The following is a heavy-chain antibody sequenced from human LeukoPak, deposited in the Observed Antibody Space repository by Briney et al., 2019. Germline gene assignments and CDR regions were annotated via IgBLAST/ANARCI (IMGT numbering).Heavy chain of an antibody. CDR1: GFTFSSYA. Sequence: AGGSLRLSCAASGFTFSSYAMSWVCQAPGKGLEWVSAISASAGRTYYADSVKGRFTISRDNSKNTLYLQMNSLRAEDTAVYYCAKDGDDYIWGSYRQDAFDIWGQGTMVTVSS. D-gene: IGHD3-16*02. CDR2: ISASAGRT. CDR3: AKDGDDYIWGSYRQDAFDI. J-gene: IGHJ3*02. V-gene: IGHV3-23*01.